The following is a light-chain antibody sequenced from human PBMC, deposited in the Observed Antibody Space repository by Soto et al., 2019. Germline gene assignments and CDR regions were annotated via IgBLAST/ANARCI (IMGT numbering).Light chain of an antibody. CDR3: QKYNTAPRT. J-gene: IGKJ1*01. CDR1: QGIGNF. CDR2: GAS. V-gene: IGKV1-27*01. Sequence: DIQMTQSPSSLSASVGDRVTITCRASQGIGNFLAWYQQKPGRVPKVLIYGASTLHSGVPPRSSGSGSGTDFTLTISSLQPEDVATYYCQKYNTAPRTFGPGTKVEIK.